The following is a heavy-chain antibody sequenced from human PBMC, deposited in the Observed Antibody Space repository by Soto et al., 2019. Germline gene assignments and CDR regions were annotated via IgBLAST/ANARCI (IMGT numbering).Heavy chain of an antibody. CDR3: ARIMFLINDVCSPLYVISF. Sequence: SETLSLTCAVSCYSISSGYYWGWIRQPPGKGLEWIGSIHHSGTTYYNPSLKSRVSLSVDTSKNHFSLKLTSVTAADTAVYYCARIMFLINDVCSPLYVISFWGQGSTVIGSS. CDR2: IHHSGTT. CDR1: CYSISSGYY. J-gene: IGHJ6*02. V-gene: IGHV4-38-2*01. D-gene: IGHD2-8*01.